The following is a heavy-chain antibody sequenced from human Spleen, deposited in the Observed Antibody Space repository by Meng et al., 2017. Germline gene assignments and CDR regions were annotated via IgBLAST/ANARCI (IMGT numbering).Heavy chain of an antibody. CDR2: ISSSSSYI. J-gene: IGHJ6*02. CDR3: ARDGVAVAGRHDYYYYYGMDV. CDR1: GFTFSSYA. V-gene: IGHV3-21*01. D-gene: IGHD6-19*01. Sequence: GESLKISCAASGFTFSSYAMHWVRQAPGKGLEWVSSISSSSSYIYYADSVKGRFTISRDNAKNSLYLQMISLRAEDTAVYYCARDGVAVAGRHDYYYYYGMDVWGQGTTVTVSS.